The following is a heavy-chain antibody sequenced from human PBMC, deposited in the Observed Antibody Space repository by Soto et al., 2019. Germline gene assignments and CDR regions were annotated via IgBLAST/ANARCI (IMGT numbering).Heavy chain of an antibody. V-gene: IGHV3-23*01. D-gene: IGHD6-13*01. Sequence: QLLESGGGLVQAGGSLRLSCGASDFTVSSYALNWVRQAPGKGLEWVSGISASTYYADSVKGRFTISRDTSKNTLYLQMNSLRAEDTAIYFCAIRMYSTRWYYLDYWGQGTLVTVSS. CDR1: DFTVSSYA. CDR3: AIRMYSTRWYYLDY. J-gene: IGHJ4*02. CDR2: ISAST.